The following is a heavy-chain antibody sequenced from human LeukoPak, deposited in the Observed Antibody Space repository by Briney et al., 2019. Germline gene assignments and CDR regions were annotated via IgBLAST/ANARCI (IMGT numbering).Heavy chain of an antibody. Sequence: SETLSLTCTVSGGSISDAAYYWSWIRQHPGEGLEWMGYIYYTGSTHYNPSLKSRISMSVDTSKRQFSLNLMSVTGADTAIYYCARDKVTVTGNWFDSWGQGTLVAVSS. J-gene: IGHJ5*01. D-gene: IGHD4-17*01. CDR1: GGSISDAAYY. CDR3: ARDKVTVTGNWFDS. V-gene: IGHV4-31*03. CDR2: IYYTGST.